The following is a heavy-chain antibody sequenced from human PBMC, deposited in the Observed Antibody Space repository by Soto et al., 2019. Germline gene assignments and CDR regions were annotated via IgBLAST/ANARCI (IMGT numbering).Heavy chain of an antibody. Sequence: GGSLRLSCEASGFTFSSYWMHWVRQAPGKGLVWVSRISSEGSSTIDADSVKGRFTISRDNAKNTLYLQMKNLRAEDTAVYYCARGVYYMDVWGKGTTVTVS. J-gene: IGHJ6*03. CDR2: ISSEGSST. CDR3: ARGVYYMDV. CDR1: GFTFSSYW. V-gene: IGHV3-74*01.